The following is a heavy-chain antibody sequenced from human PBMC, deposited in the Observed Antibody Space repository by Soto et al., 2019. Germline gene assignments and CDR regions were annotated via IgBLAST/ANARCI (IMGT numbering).Heavy chain of an antibody. CDR3: ARGSTESYPGSRIFDF. Sequence: LRLACVASGLTFGSRAMSWVRQAPGEGLQWVATMTDNGRDAKYADSVRGRFVISRDNSKKTLYLQMTSLTAEDSAMYFCARGSTESYPGSRIFDFWGRGTLVTVS. V-gene: IGHV3-23*01. D-gene: IGHD3-10*01. CDR1: GLTFGSRA. J-gene: IGHJ4*02. CDR2: MTDNGRDA.